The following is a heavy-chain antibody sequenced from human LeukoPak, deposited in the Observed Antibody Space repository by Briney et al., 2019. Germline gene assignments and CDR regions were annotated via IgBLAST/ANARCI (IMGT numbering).Heavy chain of an antibody. D-gene: IGHD3-9*01. CDR1: GGSISSSNW. V-gene: IGHV4-4*02. CDR2: IYHSGST. Sequence: SETLSLTCAVSGGSISSSNWWSWVRQPPGKGLEWIGEIYHSGSTNYNPSLKSRVTISVDKSKNQFSLKLSSVTAADTAVYYCARVGSGGILTGYYRFDYWGQGTLVTVSS. J-gene: IGHJ4*02. CDR3: ARVGSGGILTGYYRFDY.